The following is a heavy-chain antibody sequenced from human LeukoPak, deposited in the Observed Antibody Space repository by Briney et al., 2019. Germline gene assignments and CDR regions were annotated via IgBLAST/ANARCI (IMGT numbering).Heavy chain of an antibody. V-gene: IGHV4-39*07. D-gene: IGHD3-3*01. J-gene: IGHJ6*03. Sequence: SETLSLTCTVSGGSISSSSYYWGWIRQPPGKGLEWIGSIYYSGSTYYNPSLKSRVTISVDTSKNQFSLKLSSVTAADTAVYYCARSTYYDFWSGYSLRYYYYYYMDVWGKGTTVTVSS. CDR3: ARSTYYDFWSGYSLRYYYYYYMDV. CDR2: IYYSGST. CDR1: GGSISSSSYY.